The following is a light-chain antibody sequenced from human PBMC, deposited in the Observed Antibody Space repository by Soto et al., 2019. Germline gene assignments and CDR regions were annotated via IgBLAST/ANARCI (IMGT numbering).Light chain of an antibody. CDR3: ATWDDSLNGRV. CDR2: SNN. CDR1: SSNIGSNT. Sequence: QLVLTQPPSASGTPGQTVTISCSGSSSNIGSNTVNWYQQLPGTAPKLLIYSNNQRPSGVPDRFSGSKSGTSASLAISGLQSEDEADYYCATWDDSLNGRVFGGGTKVTVL. V-gene: IGLV1-44*01. J-gene: IGLJ2*01.